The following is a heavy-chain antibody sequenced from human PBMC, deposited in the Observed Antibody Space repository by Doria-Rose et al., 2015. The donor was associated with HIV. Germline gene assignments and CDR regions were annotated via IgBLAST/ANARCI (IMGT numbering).Heavy chain of an antibody. V-gene: IGHV2-26*01. CDR3: ARIKSSRWYHKYYFDF. Sequence: QVTLKESGPVLVKLTETLTLTCTVSGVSLSSPGMGVSWIRQPPGKALEWLATIFSDDERSYKTSLKSRLTISRGTSKSQVVLTMTDMDPVDTATYYCARIKSSRWYHKYYFDFWGQGTLVVVSA. CDR2: IFSDDER. CDR1: GVSLSSPGMG. J-gene: IGHJ4*02. D-gene: IGHD6-13*01.